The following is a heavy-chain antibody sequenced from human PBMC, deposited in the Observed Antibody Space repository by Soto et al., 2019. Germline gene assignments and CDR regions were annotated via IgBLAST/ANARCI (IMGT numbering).Heavy chain of an antibody. V-gene: IGHV4-34*01. Sequence: SETLSLTCAVYGGSFSGYYWSWIRQPPGKGLEWIGEINHSGSTNYNPSLTIRVTISVDTSKNQFSLKLRSVTAADTAVYYCATRGRYHAFDIWGQGTMVTVSS. J-gene: IGHJ3*02. CDR3: ATRGRYHAFDI. D-gene: IGHD1-1*01. CDR2: INHSGST. CDR1: GGSFSGYY.